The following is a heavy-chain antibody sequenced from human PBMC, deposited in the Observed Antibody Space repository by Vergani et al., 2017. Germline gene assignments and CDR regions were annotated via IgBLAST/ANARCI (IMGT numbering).Heavy chain of an antibody. D-gene: IGHD3-10*01. CDR3: AKAGSVTSGSLQYNFYMDV. J-gene: IGHJ6*03. CDR2: IYSGDET. Sequence: ELQLVESGGGLVQPGGSLRLSCAASGSTVSGNYMTWVRQAPGKGLEWVSHIYSGDETYYADSVKGRVTISRDTSKNTLHLQINNLRVEDTAVYYCAKAGSVTSGSLQYNFYMDVWGKGTTVTVS. V-gene: IGHV3-66*02. CDR1: GSTVSGNY.